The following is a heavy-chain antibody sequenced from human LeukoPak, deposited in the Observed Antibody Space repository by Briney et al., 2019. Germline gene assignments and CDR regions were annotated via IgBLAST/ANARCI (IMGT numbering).Heavy chain of an antibody. CDR2: IKHRGSP. V-gene: IGHV4-34*01. Sequence: ASEPLSLTCAVYGGSFSGYYWSWIRPPPGGGREWSGEIKHRGSPNYTPSLKSRVTISVDTSMTQFSLKLSSVTAADTAVYYCARMWYYYDSSGPSYDYWGQGTLVIVSS. CDR1: GGSFSGYY. D-gene: IGHD3-22*01. J-gene: IGHJ4*02. CDR3: ARMWYYYDSSGPSYDY.